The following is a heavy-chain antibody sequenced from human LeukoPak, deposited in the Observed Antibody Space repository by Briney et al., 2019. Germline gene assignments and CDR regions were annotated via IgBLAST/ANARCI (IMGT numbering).Heavy chain of an antibody. J-gene: IGHJ4*02. V-gene: IGHV3-7*03. CDR2: IKQDGSEK. Sequence: GGSLRLSCAASGLTFSNYWMDWVRQAPGKGLEWVTNIKQDGSEKNYVDSVKGRFIISRDNAKNSLYLQMNTLRADDTAVYYCARDGFGTGSNWGQGTLVTVSS. CDR1: GLTFSNYW. CDR3: ARDGFGTGSN. D-gene: IGHD3-16*01.